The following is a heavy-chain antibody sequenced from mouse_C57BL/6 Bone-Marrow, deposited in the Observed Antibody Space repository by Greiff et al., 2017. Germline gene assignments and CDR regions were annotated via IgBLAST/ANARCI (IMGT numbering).Heavy chain of an antibody. CDR2: ISGGGGNT. CDR3: ARHDPVDY. J-gene: IGHJ2*01. Sequence: DVKLVESGGGLVKPGGSLKLSCAASGFTFSSYTMSWVRQTPEKRLEWVATISGGGGNTYYPDSVKGRFTISRDNAKNTLYLQMSSLRSEYTASYYCARHDPVDYWGQGTPRTVSS. V-gene: IGHV5-9*01. CDR1: GFTFSSYT.